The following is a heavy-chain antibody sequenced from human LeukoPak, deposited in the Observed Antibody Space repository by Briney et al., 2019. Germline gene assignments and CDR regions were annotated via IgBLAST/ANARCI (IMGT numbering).Heavy chain of an antibody. Sequence: GGSLRLPCAASGFTFSTYNMNWVRQAPGKGLEWVSSISGSSSYIYYADSVKGRFTISRDNAKNSLYLQMDSLRAEDAAVYYCARDRLHYGEYEKTFDYWGQGTLVTVSS. J-gene: IGHJ4*02. CDR1: GFTFSTYN. CDR2: ISGSSSYI. V-gene: IGHV3-21*01. CDR3: ARDRLHYGEYEKTFDY. D-gene: IGHD4-17*01.